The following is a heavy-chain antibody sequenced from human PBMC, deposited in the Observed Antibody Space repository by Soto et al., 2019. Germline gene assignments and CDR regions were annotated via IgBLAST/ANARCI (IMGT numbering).Heavy chain of an antibody. CDR2: INPNSGGT. D-gene: IGHD3-22*01. CDR1: GYTFTGYY. J-gene: IGHJ3*01. V-gene: IGHV1-2*02. CDR3: ARAVGRSGLNDAFDV. Sequence: ASVKVSCKASGYTFTGYYMHWVRQAPGQVLEWMGLINPNSGGTNYAQKFQGRVTMTRDASINTAYVDVTGLTFDDTAVYFGARAVGRSGLNDAFDVWGQGTLVTVSS.